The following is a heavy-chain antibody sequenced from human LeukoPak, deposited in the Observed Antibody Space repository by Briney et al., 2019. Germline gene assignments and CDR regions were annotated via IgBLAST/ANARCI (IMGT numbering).Heavy chain of an antibody. CDR2: INHSGSN. D-gene: IGHD3-22*01. J-gene: IGHJ4*02. CDR1: GGSFSGYY. CDR3: ARGPGYYDSSGYYKHYFDY. V-gene: IGHV4-34*01. Sequence: TSETLSLTCAVYGGSFSGYYWSWVRQPPGKGLEWIGEINHSGSNNYNPSLKRGVTISVDTSKNQFSLKLSSVTAADTAVYYCARGPGYYDSSGYYKHYFDYWGQGTLVTASS.